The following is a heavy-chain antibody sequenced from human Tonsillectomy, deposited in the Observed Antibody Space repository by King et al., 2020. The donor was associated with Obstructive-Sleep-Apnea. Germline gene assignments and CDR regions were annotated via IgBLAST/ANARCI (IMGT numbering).Heavy chain of an antibody. J-gene: IGHJ6*02. CDR1: GYIFTSHW. D-gene: IGHD2/OR15-2a*01. CDR3: ARQEGSEYYFYGMDV. Sequence: EPQLVQSGAEVKKPGESLKISCKGSGYIFTSHWIGWVRQMPGKGPEWMGIIYPGDSDTRYSPSFEGQVTISADKSISTAYLPWSRLKASDTAMYYCARQEGSEYYFYGMDVWGQGTTVTVSS. CDR2: IYPGDSDT. V-gene: IGHV5-51*01.